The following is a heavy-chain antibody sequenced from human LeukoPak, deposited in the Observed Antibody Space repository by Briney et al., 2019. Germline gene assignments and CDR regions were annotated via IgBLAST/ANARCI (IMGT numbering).Heavy chain of an antibody. J-gene: IGHJ4*02. CDR2: ISSSSSTI. V-gene: IGHV3-48*01. Sequence: GGSLRLSCAASGFTFSTYSMNWVRQTPGKGLEWVSYISSSSSTIYYADSVKGRFTISRDNTKNTLYLQMNSLRAEDTAVYYCARAPEGRTALDWGQGTLVTVSS. CDR1: GFTFSTYS. CDR3: ARAPEGRTALD.